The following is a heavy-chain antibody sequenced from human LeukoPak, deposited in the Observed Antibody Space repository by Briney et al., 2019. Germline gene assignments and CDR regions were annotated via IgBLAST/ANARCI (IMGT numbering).Heavy chain of an antibody. CDR3: ARDHGEFVGVKVGFDS. V-gene: IGHV1-18*01. Sequence: GGSVTVSCKASGYTFTNYGISWVRQAPGQGLEWVGRISGYNGNTDYAQKVKDRVTVTADTSTAYLGMRGLTSDDTAVYYCARDHGEFVGVKVGFDSWGQGTLVTVSS. J-gene: IGHJ4*02. CDR1: GYTFTNYG. D-gene: IGHD3-22*01. CDR2: ISGYNGNT.